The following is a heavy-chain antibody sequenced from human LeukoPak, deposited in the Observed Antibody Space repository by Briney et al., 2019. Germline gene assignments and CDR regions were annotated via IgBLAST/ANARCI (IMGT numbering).Heavy chain of an antibody. Sequence: SETLSLTCTVSGGSISSSSYYWGWIRQPPGKGLERIGSIYYSGSTYYNPSLKSRVTISVDTSKNQFSLKLSSVTAADTAVYYCARGGSGSLDYWGQGTLVTVSS. CDR3: ARGGSGSLDY. CDR2: IYYSGST. V-gene: IGHV4-39*07. D-gene: IGHD1-26*01. J-gene: IGHJ4*02. CDR1: GGSISSSSYY.